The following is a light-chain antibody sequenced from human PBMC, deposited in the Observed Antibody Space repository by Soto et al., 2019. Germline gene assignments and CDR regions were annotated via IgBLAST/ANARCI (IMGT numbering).Light chain of an antibody. CDR3: QQYAKSPIT. Sequence: EFVLTQSPDTLSVSPGDRATLSCRASQSVGRDYLAWYQQKPGQAPRLLIHGASNRATGIPDRFSGSGSGTDFTLSISRLEPEGLAGYYCQQYAKSPITFGQGTRLEIK. V-gene: IGKV3-20*01. CDR1: QSVGRDY. CDR2: GAS. J-gene: IGKJ5*01.